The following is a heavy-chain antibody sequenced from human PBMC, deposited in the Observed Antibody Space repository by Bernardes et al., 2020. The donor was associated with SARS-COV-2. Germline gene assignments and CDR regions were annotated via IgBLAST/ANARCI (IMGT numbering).Heavy chain of an antibody. CDR1: GGSFSGYY. D-gene: IGHD5-12*01. CDR3: ARAKWLRYPLPPFYDY. V-gene: IGHV4-34*01. J-gene: IGHJ4*02. CDR2: FHHSEST. Sequence: SETLSLTRPVYGGSFSGYYWSWIRQHPGKGREWIGEFHHSESTNYNPSLKSRVTISVDTSKNQLSLKLSSVTAADTAVYYCARAKWLRYPLPPFYDYWGQGTLVTVSS.